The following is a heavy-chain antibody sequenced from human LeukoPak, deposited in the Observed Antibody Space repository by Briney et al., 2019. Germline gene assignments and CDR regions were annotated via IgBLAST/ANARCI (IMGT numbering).Heavy chain of an antibody. CDR1: GYTFTNYE. J-gene: IGHJ4*02. Sequence: RASVKVSCKASGYTFTNYEINWVRQATGQGLEWMGWMSPNSGDTAYAQKFQGRITMTRSTSISTAYMELSSLRSEDTAVYYCARGLGSYDSSELTWPMISFWGQGTVVTVSS. CDR3: ARGLGSYDSSELTWPMISF. V-gene: IGHV1-8*01. CDR2: MSPNSGDT. D-gene: IGHD3-22*01.